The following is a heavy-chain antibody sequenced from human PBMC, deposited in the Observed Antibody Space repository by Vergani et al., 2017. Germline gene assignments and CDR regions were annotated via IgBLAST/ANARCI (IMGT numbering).Heavy chain of an antibody. CDR2: IFPIFGTA. V-gene: IGHV1-69*01. CDR1: GGTFSSYA. D-gene: IGHD5-24*01. J-gene: IGHJ6*03. Sequence: QVQLVQSGAEVKKPGSSVKVSCKASGGTFSSYAISWVRQAPGQGLGWMGGIFPIFGTANYAQKFQGRVTITADESTSTAYMELSSLRSEDTAVYYCARDLQMATITHYYYYMDVWGKGTTVTVSS. CDR3: ARDLQMATITHYYYYMDV.